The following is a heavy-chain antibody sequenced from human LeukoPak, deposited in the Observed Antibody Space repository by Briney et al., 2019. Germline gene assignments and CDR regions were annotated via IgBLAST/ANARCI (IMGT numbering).Heavy chain of an antibody. Sequence: SETLSLTCAVYGGSFSGYYWSWIRQPPGKGLEWIGEINHSGSTNYNPSLKSRVTISVDTSKNQFSLKLSSVTAADAAVYYCARGRNYVANWGQGTLVTVSS. J-gene: IGHJ4*02. CDR1: GGSFSGYY. CDR2: INHSGST. CDR3: ARGRNYVAN. D-gene: IGHD1-7*01. V-gene: IGHV4-34*01.